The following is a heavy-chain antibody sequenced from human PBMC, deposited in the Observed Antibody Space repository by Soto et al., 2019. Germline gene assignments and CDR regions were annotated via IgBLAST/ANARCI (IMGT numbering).Heavy chain of an antibody. D-gene: IGHD6-13*01. J-gene: IGHJ1*01. CDR1: GFTFSSYG. CDR3: AKDHSSSWYGYFQH. CDR2: ISYDGGNK. Sequence: QVQLVESGGGVVQPGRSLRLSCAASGFTFSSYGIHWVRQAPGKGLEWVAVISYDGGNKYYADSVRGRFTISRDTSKNKLYLQMNSLRGEDTAVYYCAKDHSSSWYGYFQHWGQGTLVTVSS. V-gene: IGHV3-30*18.